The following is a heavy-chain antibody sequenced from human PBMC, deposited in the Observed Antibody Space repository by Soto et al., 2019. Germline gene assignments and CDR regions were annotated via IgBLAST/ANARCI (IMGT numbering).Heavy chain of an antibody. Sequence: SVKISCKASGGTFSSYAISWVRQAPGQGLEWMGGIIPIFGTANYAQKFQGRVTITADESTSTAYMELSSLRSEDTAVYYCASSRSGPYYYYGMDVWGQGTTVTVSS. CDR2: IIPIFGTA. J-gene: IGHJ6*02. V-gene: IGHV1-69*13. D-gene: IGHD2-15*01. CDR3: ASSRSGPYYYYGMDV. CDR1: GGTFSSYA.